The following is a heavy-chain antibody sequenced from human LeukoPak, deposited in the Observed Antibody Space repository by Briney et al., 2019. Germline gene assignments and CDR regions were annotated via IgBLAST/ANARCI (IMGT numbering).Heavy chain of an antibody. CDR3: ARDRSHYYDSSGYYHY. CDR1: GFTFSSYS. CDR2: ISSSSSYI. V-gene: IGHV3-21*01. D-gene: IGHD3-22*01. Sequence: GGSLRLSCAASGFTFSSYSMNWVRQAPGKGLEWVSSISSSSSYIYYADSVKGRFTISRDNAKNSLYLQMNSLRAEDTAVYYCARDRSHYYDSSGYYHYWGQGTLVTVSS. J-gene: IGHJ4*02.